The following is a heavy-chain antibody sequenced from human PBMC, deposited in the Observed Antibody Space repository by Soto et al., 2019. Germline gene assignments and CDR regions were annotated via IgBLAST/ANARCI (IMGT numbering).Heavy chain of an antibody. CDR1: GGSISSGGYY. D-gene: IGHD3-22*01. CDR2: IYYSGST. J-gene: IGHJ3*01. V-gene: IGHV4-31*03. CDR3: ARHEYVSSSYDLLDV. Sequence: SETLSLTCTVSGGSISSGGYYWSWIRQHPGKGLEWIGYIYYSGSTYYNPSLKSRVTISVDTSKNQFSLKLSSVTAADTALYYCARHEYVSSSYDLLDVWGRGTMVTVSS.